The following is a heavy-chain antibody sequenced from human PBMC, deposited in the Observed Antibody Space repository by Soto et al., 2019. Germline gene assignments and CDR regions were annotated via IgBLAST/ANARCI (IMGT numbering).Heavy chain of an antibody. V-gene: IGHV3-30*18. J-gene: IGHJ4*02. CDR3: AKDTYYHDSSGFYVFDY. CDR1: GSIFSSYG. Sequence: GGSLRLSCAASGSIFSSYGMHWVRQAPGKGLEWVAVTSYDGRNNNYADSARGRFTISRDNSKNTLYLQMNSLRAEDTAVYYCAKDTYYHDSSGFYVFDYWGQGTPVT. CDR2: TSYDGRNN. D-gene: IGHD3-22*01.